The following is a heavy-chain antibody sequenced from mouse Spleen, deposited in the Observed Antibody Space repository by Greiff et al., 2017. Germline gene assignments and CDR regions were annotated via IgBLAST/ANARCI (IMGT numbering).Heavy chain of an antibody. CDR3: ARRGFTVVAGNYFDY. D-gene: IGHD1-1*01. J-gene: IGHJ2*01. V-gene: IGHV1-80*01. CDR1: GYAFSSYW. Sequence: VQLQQSGAELVRPGSSVKISCKASGYAFSSYWMNWVKQRPGQGLEWIGQIYPGDGDTNYNGKFKGKATLTADKSSSTAYMQLSSLTSEDSAVYFCARRGFTVVAGNYFDYWGQGTTLTVSS. CDR2: IYPGDGDT.